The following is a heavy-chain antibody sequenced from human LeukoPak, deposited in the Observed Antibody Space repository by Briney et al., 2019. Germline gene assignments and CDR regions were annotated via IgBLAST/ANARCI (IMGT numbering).Heavy chain of an antibody. CDR1: GFTFSSYA. CDR2: ITYTGVNT. Sequence: GGSLRLSCAASGFTFSSYAMNWVRQAPGKGPEWVSAITYTGVNTYYADSVKGRFTISRDNAKNSLYLQMNSLRAEDTAVYYCARGSSGSDYWGQGTLVTVSS. D-gene: IGHD3-22*01. CDR3: ARGSSGSDY. V-gene: IGHV3-21*01. J-gene: IGHJ4*02.